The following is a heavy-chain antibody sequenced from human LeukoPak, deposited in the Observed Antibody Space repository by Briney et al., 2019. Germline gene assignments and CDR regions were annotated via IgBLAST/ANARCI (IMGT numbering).Heavy chain of an antibody. J-gene: IGHJ3*02. Sequence: SESLSLTCTVSGGSIRSYFWSWLRQPPGKGLEWVGYIWDTEITDYNPSLKSRVTISLDTSKNHFSLKLRSVTAADTALYFCARGLVLATDDAFDIWGQGTLVTVSS. V-gene: IGHV4-59*01. CDR2: IWDTEIT. CDR3: ARGLVLATDDAFDI. D-gene: IGHD5-12*01. CDR1: GGSIRSYF.